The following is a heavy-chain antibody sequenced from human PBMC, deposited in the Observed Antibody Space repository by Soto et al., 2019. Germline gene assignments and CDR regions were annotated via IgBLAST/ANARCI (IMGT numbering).Heavy chain of an antibody. CDR1: GGSISNSY. CDR2: IYSSGST. D-gene: IGHD3-10*01. Sequence: KTSETLSLTCTVSGGSISNSYWSWIRQSPEKGLEWIGYIYSSGSTNYNPSLNSRVTISVDTSKNQFSLKLSSLSAADTAVYYCARLFPPFLYGSGPWDFCGQGTSDIGSS. J-gene: IGHJ6*01. CDR3: ARLFPPFLYGSGPWDF. V-gene: IGHV4-59*08.